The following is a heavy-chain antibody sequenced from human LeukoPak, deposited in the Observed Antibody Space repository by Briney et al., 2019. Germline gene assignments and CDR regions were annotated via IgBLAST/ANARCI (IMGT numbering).Heavy chain of an antibody. D-gene: IGHD3-9*01. CDR1: GGTFSSYA. CDR3: ARSPDILTGFTFQDY. CDR2: IIPIFGTA. J-gene: IGHJ4*02. Sequence: SVKVSCKASGGTFSSYAISWVRQAPGQGLEWMGGIIPIFGTANYAQKFQGRVTITADESTSTAYMELSSLRSEDTAVYYCARSPDILTGFTFQDYWGQGTLVTVSS. V-gene: IGHV1-69*01.